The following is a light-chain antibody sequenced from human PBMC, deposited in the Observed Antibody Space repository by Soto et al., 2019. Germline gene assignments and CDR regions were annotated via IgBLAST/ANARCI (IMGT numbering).Light chain of an antibody. Sequence: ENVLTQSPGTLSLSPGESATLSCRASQIGYKGYLAWYQQNPGQPPRLLVFDASTRASGVPERFSGSESGTDFTLTINRLQPEDFAVYYCQQYVSSPRTFGQGTRVEIK. V-gene: IGKV3-20*01. J-gene: IGKJ1*01. CDR1: QIGYKGY. CDR3: QQYVSSPRT. CDR2: DAS.